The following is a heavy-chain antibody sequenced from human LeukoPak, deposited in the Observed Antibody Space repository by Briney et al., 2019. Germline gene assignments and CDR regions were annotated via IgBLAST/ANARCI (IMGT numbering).Heavy chain of an antibody. CDR1: GYTFTGYY. D-gene: IGHD2/OR15-2a*01. Sequence: ASVQVSCQTSGYTFTGYYMHWVLQAPGQGREWMGRIDPKSGGTKYAQRFQGRVTTTSDTSINTAYMELSRLTADDTAVYYCARDSRVSGDYWGQGTLVTVSS. J-gene: IGHJ4*02. CDR2: IDPKSGGT. CDR3: ARDSRVSGDY. V-gene: IGHV1-2*06.